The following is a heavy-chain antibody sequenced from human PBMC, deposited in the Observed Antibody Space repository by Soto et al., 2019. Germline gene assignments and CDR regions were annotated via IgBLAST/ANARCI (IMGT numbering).Heavy chain of an antibody. CDR1: GYTFSTYG. J-gene: IGHJ5*02. V-gene: IGHV1-18*01. CDR3: ARALGYCSITSCYLKWFDP. D-gene: IGHD2-2*01. CDR2: INTYNGNT. Sequence: ASVKVSCKASGYTFSTYGISWVRQAPGQGLEWMGWINTYNGNTNYAQKVQGRVTMTTDTSTTTAYMELRSLRSDDTAVYFCARALGYCSITSCYLKWFDPWG.